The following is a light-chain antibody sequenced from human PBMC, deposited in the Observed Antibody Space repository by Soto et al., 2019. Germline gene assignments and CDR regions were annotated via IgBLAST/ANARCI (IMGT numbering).Light chain of an antibody. CDR1: QSVSSS. CDR2: DAS. CDR3: QQRSNWPPLA. Sequence: EIVLTQSPATLSLSPGERATLSCRASQSVSSSLAWYQQKPGQAPRLLIFDASTRATGIPARFSGGGSGTDFTLTISSLEPEDFAVYYCQQRSNWPPLAFGGGTKVEIK. J-gene: IGKJ4*01. V-gene: IGKV3-11*01.